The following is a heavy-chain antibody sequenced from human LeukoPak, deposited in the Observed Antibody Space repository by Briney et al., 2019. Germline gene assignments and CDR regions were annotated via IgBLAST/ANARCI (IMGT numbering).Heavy chain of an antibody. J-gene: IGHJ4*02. Sequence: SETLSLTCTVSGGSIRSYYWSWIRQPPGKGLEWIGYIYYSGSTNYNPSLKSRVAISVDTSKNQFSLNLTSVTAADTAVYYCARLGVVTNFDYWGQGTLVTVSS. CDR2: IYYSGST. CDR1: GGSIRSYY. V-gene: IGHV4-59*08. D-gene: IGHD2-21*02. CDR3: ARLGVVTNFDY.